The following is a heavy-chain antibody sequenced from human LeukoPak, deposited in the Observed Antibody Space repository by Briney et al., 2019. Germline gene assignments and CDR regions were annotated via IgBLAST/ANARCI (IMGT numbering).Heavy chain of an antibody. Sequence: KPGGSLRLSCAASGFTFSSYSMNWVRQAPGKGLEWVSSISSSSSYIYYADSVKGRFTISRDNAKNSLYLQMNSLRAEDTAVYYCARARAIFGVVRLIDYWGQGTLVTVSS. D-gene: IGHD3-3*01. CDR1: GFTFSSYS. CDR3: ARARAIFGVVRLIDY. J-gene: IGHJ4*02. V-gene: IGHV3-21*01. CDR2: ISSSSSYI.